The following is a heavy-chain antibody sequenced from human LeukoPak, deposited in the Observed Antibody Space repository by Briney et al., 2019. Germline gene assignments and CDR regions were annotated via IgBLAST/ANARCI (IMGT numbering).Heavy chain of an antibody. D-gene: IGHD3-10*01. Sequence: SETLSLTCTVSGGSVISYTYYWGWIRQPPGTGLEWIGSMYYSGSTYYNPSLKSRVTISIDTSKNQFSLKLSSMTAADTAVYYCGRYGSGSHEAFDYWGQGTLVTVSS. CDR3: GRYGSGSHEAFDY. V-gene: IGHV4-39*07. CDR1: GGSVISYTYY. J-gene: IGHJ4*02. CDR2: MYYSGST.